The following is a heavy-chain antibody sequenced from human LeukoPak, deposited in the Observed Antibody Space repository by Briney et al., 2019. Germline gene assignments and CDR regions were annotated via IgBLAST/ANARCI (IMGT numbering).Heavy chain of an antibody. CDR1: GFTFSTSE. CDR3: AKVGGYGDYVGYYYYGMDV. Sequence: GGSLRLSCAASGFTFSTSEMSWVRQAPGKGLEWVSSIAVGGGTTYAASVKGRFIISRDNSKNTLYLQMSSLRAEDTAVYYCAKVGGYGDYVGYYYYGMDVWGQGTTVTVSS. V-gene: IGHV3-23*01. D-gene: IGHD4-17*01. CDR2: IAVGGGTT. J-gene: IGHJ6*02.